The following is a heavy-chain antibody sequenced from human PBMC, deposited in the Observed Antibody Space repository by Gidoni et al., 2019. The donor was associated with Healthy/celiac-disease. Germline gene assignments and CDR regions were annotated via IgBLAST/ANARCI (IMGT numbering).Heavy chain of an antibody. V-gene: IGHV3-74*01. CDR3: ARDYYYDSSGYYGPEGY. CDR1: VFPFRSYW. CDR2: INSDGSST. Sequence: EVQLVESGGGLVQPGGSLSLSCAASVFPFRSYWMQWVRQAPGKGLVWVSRINSDGSSTSYADSVKGRFTISRDNAKNTLYLQMNSLRAEDTAVYYCARDYYYDSSGYYGPEGYWGQGTLVTVSS. D-gene: IGHD3-22*01. J-gene: IGHJ4*02.